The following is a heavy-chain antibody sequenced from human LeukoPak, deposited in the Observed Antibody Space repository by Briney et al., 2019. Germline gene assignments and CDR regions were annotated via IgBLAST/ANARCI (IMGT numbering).Heavy chain of an antibody. CDR2: ISSSSSYI. D-gene: IGHD2-2*01. Sequence: PGGSLRLSCAASGFTFSSYSMNWVRQAPGKGLEWVSSISSSSSYIYYADSVKGRFTISRDNSKNTLYLQMNSLRAEDTAVYYCAKGAEDLGYCSSTSCRRFDYWGQGTLVTVSS. CDR1: GFTFSSYS. V-gene: IGHV3-21*01. CDR3: AKGAEDLGYCSSTSCRRFDY. J-gene: IGHJ4*02.